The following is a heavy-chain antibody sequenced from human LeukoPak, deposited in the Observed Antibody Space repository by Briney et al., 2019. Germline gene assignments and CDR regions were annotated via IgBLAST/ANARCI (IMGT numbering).Heavy chain of an antibody. D-gene: IGHD4-11*01. V-gene: IGHV3-74*01. CDR1: GFTFSSYW. J-gene: IGHJ4*02. CDR3: VGDARYSPDY. Sequence: PSGGSLRLSCAASGFTFSSYWMHWVRQAPGKGPVWVSRIISDGSSTSYADSVKGRFTTSRDNAKNTLYLQMSSLRVEDTAVYYCVGDARYSPDYWGQGTLVTVSS. CDR2: IISDGSST.